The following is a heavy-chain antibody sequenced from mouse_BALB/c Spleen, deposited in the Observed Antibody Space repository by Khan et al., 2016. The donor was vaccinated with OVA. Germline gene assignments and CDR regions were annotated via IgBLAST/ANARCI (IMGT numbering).Heavy chain of an antibody. CDR2: FLPGRGTI. Sequence: QVQLKQSGAELMKPGASVKISCKATGYTFSSYWIEWVKQRPGHGLEWIGEFLPGRGTINYNEKFRGKATFTAETSSNIAYMQLNSLTSEDSAVFYWARGAGTTYGMDYWGQGTSVTVSS. V-gene: IGHV1-9*01. D-gene: IGHD4-1*01. CDR1: GYTFSSYW. J-gene: IGHJ4*01. CDR3: ARGAGTTYGMDY.